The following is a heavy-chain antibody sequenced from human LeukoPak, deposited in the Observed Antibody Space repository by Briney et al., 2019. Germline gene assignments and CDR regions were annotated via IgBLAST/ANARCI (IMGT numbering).Heavy chain of an antibody. CDR1: GYSISSGYY. J-gene: IGHJ3*02. CDR2: IYHSGST. V-gene: IGHV4-38-2*02. CDR3: ARGAYYDYVWGSYGPKDAFDI. D-gene: IGHD3-16*01. Sequence: SETLSLTCTVSGYSISSGYYWGWIRQPPGKGLEWIGSIYHSGSTYYNPSLKSRVTISVDTSKNQFSLKLSSVTAADTAVYYCARGAYYDYVWGSYGPKDAFDIWGQGTMVTVSS.